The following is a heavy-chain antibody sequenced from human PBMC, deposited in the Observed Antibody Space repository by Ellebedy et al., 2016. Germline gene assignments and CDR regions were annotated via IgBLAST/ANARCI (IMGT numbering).Heavy chain of an antibody. V-gene: IGHV1-69*13. D-gene: IGHD6-13*01. CDR1: AGTFISSA. J-gene: IGHJ4*02. CDR2: IIPIFGTA. CDR3: ARTISSSWYEYFDF. Sequence: ASVKVSCKASAGTFISSAISWVRQAPGQGLEWMGVIIPIFGTAKYGQKFQGRVTITADESTRKSYMELSSLRPEDTAVYYCARTISSSWYEYFDFWGQGTLVTVSS.